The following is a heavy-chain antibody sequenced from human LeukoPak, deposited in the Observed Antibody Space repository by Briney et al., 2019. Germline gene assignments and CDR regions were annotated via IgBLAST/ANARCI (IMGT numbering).Heavy chain of an antibody. CDR2: MSPDENEK. J-gene: IGHJ4*02. D-gene: IGHD5-12*01. V-gene: IGHV3-7*03. CDR3: LGYGNDNP. CDR1: EFTFTNYW. Sequence: GGSLRLSCAITEFTFTNYWKNWVRQASGKGLEWVANMSPDENEKKYVDSVKGRFTISTDNAKKTLYLQMNSLRVEDTAIYYCLGYGNDNPWGQGALVTVSS.